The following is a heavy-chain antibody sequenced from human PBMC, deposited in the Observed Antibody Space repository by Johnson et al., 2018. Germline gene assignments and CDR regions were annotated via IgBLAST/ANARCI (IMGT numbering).Heavy chain of an antibody. CDR2: IYDGGGS. J-gene: IGHJ3*02. CDR3: AVGPPYDAFGT. V-gene: IGHV4-59*01. CDR1: GGSINSYS. Sequence: QVQLQESGPGLVKPSETXSPTRPVSGGSINSYSWSWLRQPPGKGLEWYGYIYDGGGSNYNPSLTSRVTISVDTSKNPFSLRLTSVTAADTALYYCAVGPPYDAFGTWGQGTMVTVSS.